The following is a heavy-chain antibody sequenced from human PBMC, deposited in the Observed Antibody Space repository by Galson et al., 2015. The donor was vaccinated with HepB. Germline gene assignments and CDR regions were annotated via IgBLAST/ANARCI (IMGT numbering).Heavy chain of an antibody. D-gene: IGHD3-10*01. Sequence: SVKVSCKASGYTFTTYAIHWVRQAPGQRLEWMGWINAANGNTRYSQKFQGRVTIIRDKVASTSYMELSSLRSEDTAVYYCARDGGTTLVRGVRNWFDPWGQGTLVTVSS. CDR2: INAANGNT. CDR3: ARDGGTTLVRGVRNWFDP. CDR1: GYTFTTYA. J-gene: IGHJ5*02. V-gene: IGHV1-3*01.